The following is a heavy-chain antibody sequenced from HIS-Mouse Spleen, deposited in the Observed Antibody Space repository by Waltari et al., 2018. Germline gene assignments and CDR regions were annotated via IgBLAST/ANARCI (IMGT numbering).Heavy chain of an antibody. CDR1: GGSISSSRYS. Sequence: QLQLQESGPGLVKPSETLSLTVPVSGGSISSSRYSWGRIRQPPGKGLEWIGSIYYSGSTYYNPSLKSRVTISVDTSKNQFSLKLSSVTAADTAVYYCAREIPYSSSWYDWYFDLWGRGTLVTVSS. V-gene: IGHV4-39*07. CDR3: AREIPYSSSWYDWYFDL. CDR2: IYYSGST. J-gene: IGHJ2*01. D-gene: IGHD6-13*01.